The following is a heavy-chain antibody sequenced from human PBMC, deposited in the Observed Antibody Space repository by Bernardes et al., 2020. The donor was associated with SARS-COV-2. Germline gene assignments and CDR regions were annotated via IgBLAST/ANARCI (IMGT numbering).Heavy chain of an antibody. D-gene: IGHD3-22*01. CDR1: GDSISSTSYY. CDR3: ARIKVPVYYDSSGNSAFDI. V-gene: IGHV4-39*01. Sequence: SETLSLTCAVSGDSISSTSYYWGWIRQPPGKGLEWIGNIFYDGITYYNPSLKSRVTISVDTSKNQFSLKLTSVTAADTAVYYCARIKVPVYYDSSGNSAFDIWGQGTMVTVSS. CDR2: IFYDGIT. J-gene: IGHJ3*02.